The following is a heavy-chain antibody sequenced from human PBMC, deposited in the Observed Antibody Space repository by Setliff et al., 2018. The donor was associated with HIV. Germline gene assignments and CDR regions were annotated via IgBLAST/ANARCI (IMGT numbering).Heavy chain of an antibody. Sequence: SETLSLTCTVSGGSISSGSYYWSWIRQPAGKGLGWIGHTYTSGSTNYSPSLKSRLTISVDRSKNQFSLKLRSVTAADTAVYYCAGDAGYKGAADYWGQGTLVTSPQ. CDR1: GGSISSGSYY. CDR3: AGDAGYKGAADY. V-gene: IGHV4-61*09. CDR2: TYTSGST. J-gene: IGHJ4*02. D-gene: IGHD1-26*01.